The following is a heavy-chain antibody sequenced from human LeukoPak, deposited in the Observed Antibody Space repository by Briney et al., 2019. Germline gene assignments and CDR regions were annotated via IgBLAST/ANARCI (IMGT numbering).Heavy chain of an antibody. D-gene: IGHD1-26*01. CDR1: GFSFSSYP. Sequence: GGSLRFSCAASGFSFSSYPMHWVRQATGQGLEWVALLSYDGISKYYADSVKGRFTISRDNSKNTLYLHMDSLRPEDTAVYYCARDPQWELLKYYFAYWGQGTLVTVSS. CDR3: ARDPQWELLKYYFAY. V-gene: IGHV3-30-3*01. CDR2: LSYDGISK. J-gene: IGHJ4*02.